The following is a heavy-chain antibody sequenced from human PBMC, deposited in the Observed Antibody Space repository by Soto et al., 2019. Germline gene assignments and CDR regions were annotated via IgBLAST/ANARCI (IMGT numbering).Heavy chain of an antibody. CDR3: AREYSSSSGYFDY. V-gene: IGHV4-38-2*02. D-gene: IGHD6-6*01. CDR2: IYHSGNT. J-gene: IGHJ4*02. CDR1: GYSIRSGYY. Sequence: SETLSLTCAVSGYSIRSGYYWGWIRQAPGKGLEWIGSIYHSGNTHYNPSLKSRVTMSVDTSKNQLSLRLSSVTAADTALFYCAREYSSSSGYFDYWGRGTLVTVSS.